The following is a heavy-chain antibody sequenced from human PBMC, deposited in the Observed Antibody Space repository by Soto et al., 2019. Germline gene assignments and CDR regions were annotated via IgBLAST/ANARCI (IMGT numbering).Heavy chain of an antibody. V-gene: IGHV3-9*01. J-gene: IGHJ5*01. CDR1: GFRFEDYV. CDR2: ISGSSGAI. D-gene: IGHD2-21*01. CDR3: AKDYGNCYWFDS. Sequence: EVQMVESGGGLVQPGRSLRLSCVVSGFRFEDYVMHWVRQRPGTGLEWVSGISGSSGAIGYADSVEGRFTISRDNAKNAFYLQMTSLREEDTALYLCAKDYGNCYWFDSWGQGTLVTVSS.